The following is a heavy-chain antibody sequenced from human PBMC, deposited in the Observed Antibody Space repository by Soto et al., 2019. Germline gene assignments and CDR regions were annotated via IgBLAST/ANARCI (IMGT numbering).Heavy chain of an antibody. V-gene: IGHV3-15*01. CDR3: HKDKHYSSSSFDT. D-gene: IGHD6-13*01. Sequence: GGSLRLSCAASGFTFSNAWMSWVRQAPGKGLEWVGRIKSKTDGGTTDYAAPVKGRFTISRDDSKNTLYLQMNSLKTEDTAVYYSHKDKHYSSSSFDTWGQGTLVTVSS. J-gene: IGHJ5*02. CDR1: GFTFSNAW. CDR2: IKSKTDGGTT.